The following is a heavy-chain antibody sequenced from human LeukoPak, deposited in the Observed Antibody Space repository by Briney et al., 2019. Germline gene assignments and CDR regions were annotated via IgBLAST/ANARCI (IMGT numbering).Heavy chain of an antibody. CDR2: INPNSGGT. J-gene: IGHJ4*02. V-gene: IGHV1-2*04. D-gene: IGHD2-2*01. Sequence: GASVKVSCKASGYTFTGYYMHWVRQAPGQGLEWMGWINPNSGGTNYAQKFQGWVTMTRDTSISTAYMELSRLRSDDTAVYYCARSVPAAIRGLDDWGQGTLITVSS. CDR1: GYTFTGYY. CDR3: ARSVPAAIRGLDD.